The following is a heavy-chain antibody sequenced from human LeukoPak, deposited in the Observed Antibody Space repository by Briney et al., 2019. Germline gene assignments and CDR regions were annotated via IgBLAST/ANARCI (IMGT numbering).Heavy chain of an antibody. Sequence: SETLSLTCTVSAGSLSSSSYYWGWIRQPPGKGLEWIGSIYFSGGTYYNPSLKSRVTMSVDTSKNQFSLKLSSVTAADTAVYYCARQVGGCSAGSCYVDYWGQGTLVTVSS. CDR1: AGSLSSSSYY. V-gene: IGHV4-39*01. J-gene: IGHJ4*02. CDR2: IYFSGGT. D-gene: IGHD2-15*01. CDR3: ARQVGGCSAGSCYVDY.